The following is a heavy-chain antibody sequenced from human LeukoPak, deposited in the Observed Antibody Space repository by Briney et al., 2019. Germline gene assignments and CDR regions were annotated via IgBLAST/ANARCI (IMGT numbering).Heavy chain of an antibody. V-gene: IGHV4-59*01. J-gene: IGHJ4*02. Sequence: SETLSLTCTVSGGFISPYYWTWIRQPPGKGLEWIGYIYYTGSTKYNPSLKSRVTMSLDTSKNQFSLKLTSVTAADTAVYYCARGTSGSSWSYYFDFWGQGTLVTVSS. CDR2: IYYTGST. CDR1: GGFISPYY. CDR3: ARGTSGSSWSYYFDF. D-gene: IGHD6-13*01.